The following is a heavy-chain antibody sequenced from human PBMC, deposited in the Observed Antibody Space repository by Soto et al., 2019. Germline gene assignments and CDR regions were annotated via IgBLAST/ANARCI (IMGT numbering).Heavy chain of an antibody. V-gene: IGHV1-69*13. D-gene: IGHD6-13*01. CDR2: IIPIFGTA. CDR1: GGTFSSYA. Sequence: ASVKVSCKASGGTFSSYAISWVRQAPGQGLEWMGGIIPIFGTANYAQKFQGRVTITADESTSTAYMELSSLRSEDTAVYYCARGRAAAGTVYDPWGQGTLVTVSS. J-gene: IGHJ5*02. CDR3: ARGRAAAGTVYDP.